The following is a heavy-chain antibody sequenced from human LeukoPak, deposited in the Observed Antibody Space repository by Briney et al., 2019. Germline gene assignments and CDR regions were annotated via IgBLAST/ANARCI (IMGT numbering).Heavy chain of an antibody. D-gene: IGHD3-3*01. CDR1: GGSFSGYY. Sequence: SETLSLTCAVYGGSFSGYYWSWIRHPPGKGLEWIGEINHGGSTNYNPSLKSRVTISVDTSKNQFSLKLSSVTAADTAVYYCARAQSDLTAYDFWSGRVDSCFFDYWGQGTLVTVSS. CDR3: ARAQSDLTAYDFWSGRVDSCFFDY. CDR2: INHGGST. J-gene: IGHJ4*02. V-gene: IGHV4-34*01.